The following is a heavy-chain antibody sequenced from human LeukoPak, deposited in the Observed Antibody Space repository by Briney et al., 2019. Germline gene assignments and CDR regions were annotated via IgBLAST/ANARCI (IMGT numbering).Heavy chain of an antibody. CDR3: ARLYQHDSSTYRPVDY. J-gene: IGHJ4*02. Sequence: GGSLRLSCAASGFTFTTYWMSWVRQAPGKGLEGVANIRQDGSERYYVDSVKGRFTISRDDAKNSLYLQMNSLRAEDKAVYYCARLYQHDSSTYRPVDYWGQGTLVSVSS. D-gene: IGHD3-22*01. V-gene: IGHV3-7*01. CDR2: IRQDGSER. CDR1: GFTFTTYW.